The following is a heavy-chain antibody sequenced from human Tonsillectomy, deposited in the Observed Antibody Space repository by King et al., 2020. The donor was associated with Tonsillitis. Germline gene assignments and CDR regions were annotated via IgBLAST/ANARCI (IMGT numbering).Heavy chain of an antibody. CDR1: GDTFSTYT. Sequence: QLVQSGAEVRKPGSSVTVSCKASGDTFSTYTINWVRQAPGQGLEWMGGIIPIFDAANYAQKFQGRVTITADESTSTVYMEVSSLRSDDTAIYYCARGGRGDPLFHYWGREPWSPSRQ. CDR2: IIPIFDAA. V-gene: IGHV1-69*01. D-gene: IGHD2-21*02. CDR3: ARGGRGDPLFHY. J-gene: IGHJ4*02.